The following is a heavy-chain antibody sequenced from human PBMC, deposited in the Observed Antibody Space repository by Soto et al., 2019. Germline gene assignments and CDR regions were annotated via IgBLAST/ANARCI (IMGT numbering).Heavy chain of an antibody. CDR2: IIPIFGTA. D-gene: IGHD3-10*01. CDR3: ARDGILWFGESYYYYYGMDV. J-gene: IGHJ6*02. CDR1: GGTFSSYA. Sequence: SVKVSCKASGGTFSSYAISWVRQAPGQGLEWMGGIIPIFGTANYAQKFQGRVTITADKSTSTAYMELSSLRSEDTAVYYCARDGILWFGESYYYYYGMDVWGQGTTVTVSS. V-gene: IGHV1-69*06.